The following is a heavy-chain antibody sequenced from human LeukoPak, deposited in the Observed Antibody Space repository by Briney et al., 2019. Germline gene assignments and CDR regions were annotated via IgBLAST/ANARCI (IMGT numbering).Heavy chain of an antibody. V-gene: IGHV1-24*01. CDR1: GYTLTELS. CDR3: ATGLWFGELHNWFDP. D-gene: IGHD3-10*01. J-gene: IGHJ5*02. CDR2: FDPEDGET. Sequence: GASVKVSCKVSGYTLTELSMHWVRQAPGKGPEWMGGFDPEDGETIYAQKFQGRVTMTEDTSTDTAYMELSSLRSEDTAVYYCATGLWFGELHNWFDPWGQGTLVTVSS.